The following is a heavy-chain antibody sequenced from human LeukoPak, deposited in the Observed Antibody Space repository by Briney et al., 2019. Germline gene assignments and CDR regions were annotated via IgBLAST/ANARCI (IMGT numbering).Heavy chain of an antibody. CDR3: ARLRSGSSSWYDC. CDR2: INHSGST. V-gene: IGHV4-34*01. Sequence: SETLCLTCAVYGGSFSDYYWSWIRQPPGKGLEWIGEINHSGSTNYNPSLKSRLTISVDTSKNQFSLELNSVSAADTAVYYCARLRSGSSSWYDCWGQGTLVTVSS. D-gene: IGHD6-13*01. CDR1: GGSFSDYY. J-gene: IGHJ5*01.